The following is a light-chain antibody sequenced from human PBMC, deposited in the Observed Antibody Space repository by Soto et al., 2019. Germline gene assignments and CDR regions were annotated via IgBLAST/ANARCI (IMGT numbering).Light chain of an antibody. Sequence: GDRVTITCRTSQNIATHLNWYRQQPGKSPRLLIHAASNLESGVASRFSGSGSGTDFTLTIASLQPEDLATYFCQQSHSAPLTFGGGTKVEIK. CDR1: QNIATH. CDR2: AAS. V-gene: IGKV1-39*01. J-gene: IGKJ4*01. CDR3: QQSHSAPLT.